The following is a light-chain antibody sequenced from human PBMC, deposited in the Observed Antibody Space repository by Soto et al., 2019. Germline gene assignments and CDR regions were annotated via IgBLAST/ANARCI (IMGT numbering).Light chain of an antibody. J-gene: IGLJ1*01. CDR2: SNN. CDR3: AAWDDSLNGLV. CDR1: SSNIGSNT. V-gene: IGLV1-44*01. Sequence: QSVLTQPPSASGTPGQRVTISCSGSSSNIGSNTVNWYQQLPGTAPKLLIYSNNQPPSGVPDRFSGSKSGTSASLAISGLQSEDEADYYCAAWDDSLNGLVFGTGTKLTVL.